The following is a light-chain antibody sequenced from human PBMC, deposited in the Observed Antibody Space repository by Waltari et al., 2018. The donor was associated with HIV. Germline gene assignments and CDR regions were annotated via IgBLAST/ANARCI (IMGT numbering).Light chain of an antibody. Sequence: QSVLTQPPSASGTPGQRVTISCSGSSSNIGSNTVNWYHQLPGTAPKLLIYTNNQRPSGVPDRFSGSKSGTSASLAISGRQSEDEADYYCAAWDDSLNGWVFGGGTKLTVL. CDR3: AAWDDSLNGWV. J-gene: IGLJ3*02. CDR2: TNN. V-gene: IGLV1-44*01. CDR1: SSNIGSNT.